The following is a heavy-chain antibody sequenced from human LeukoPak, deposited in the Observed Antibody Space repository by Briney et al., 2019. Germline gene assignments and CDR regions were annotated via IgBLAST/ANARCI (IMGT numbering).Heavy chain of an antibody. Sequence: ASVKVSCKASGYTFTSYYMHWVRQAPGQGLEWMGIINPSGGSTSYAQKFQGRVTMTRDTSTSTVYMEPSSLRSEDTAVYYCARAISIFGVVIPPGYWGQGTLVTVSS. CDR1: GYTFTSYY. CDR3: ARAISIFGVVIPPGY. CDR2: INPSGGST. V-gene: IGHV1-46*01. D-gene: IGHD3-3*01. J-gene: IGHJ4*02.